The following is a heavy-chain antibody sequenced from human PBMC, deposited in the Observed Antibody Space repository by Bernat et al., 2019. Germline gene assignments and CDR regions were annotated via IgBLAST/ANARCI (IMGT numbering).Heavy chain of an antibody. CDR1: GFTFNHFG. J-gene: IGHJ5*02. CDR2: IWYDGSNK. Sequence: QVQLVESGGGVVQPVRSLRLSCAASGFTFNHFGMHWFLQAPGKGLEWVAVIWYDGSNKYYADSVKGRFTISRDNSKNTLYLQMNSLRAEDKAVYYCVRDLGGIAASGTVGWFDHWGQGTLVTVSS. CDR3: VRDLGGIAASGTVGWFDH. D-gene: IGHD6-13*01. V-gene: IGHV3-33*01.